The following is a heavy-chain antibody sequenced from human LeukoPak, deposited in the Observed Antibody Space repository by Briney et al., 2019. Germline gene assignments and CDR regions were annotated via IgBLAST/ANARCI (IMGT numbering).Heavy chain of an antibody. CDR1: GFTFSDYY. CDR2: ISRSSSDT. V-gene: IGHV3-11*05. D-gene: IGHD4-17*01. Sequence: GGSLRLSCAAPGFTFSDYYMSWIRQAPGKGLEWVSYISRSSSDTNYADSVKGRFTISRDNAKNSLYLQMNSLRAEDTAVYYCARGLTTVTSLASYWGQGTLVTVSS. J-gene: IGHJ4*02. CDR3: ARGLTTVTSLASY.